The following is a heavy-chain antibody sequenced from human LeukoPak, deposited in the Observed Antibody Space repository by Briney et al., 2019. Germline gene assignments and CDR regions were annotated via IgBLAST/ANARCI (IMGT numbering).Heavy chain of an antibody. CDR2: ISYDGSNK. V-gene: IGHV3-30*04. Sequence: GGSLRLSCAASGFTFSGYAMHWVRQAPGKGLEWVAVISYDGSNKYYADSVKGRFTISRDNSKNTLYLQMNSLRAEDTAVYYCANLRVWGQGTLVTVSS. J-gene: IGHJ4*02. CDR3: ANLRV. CDR1: GFTFSGYA.